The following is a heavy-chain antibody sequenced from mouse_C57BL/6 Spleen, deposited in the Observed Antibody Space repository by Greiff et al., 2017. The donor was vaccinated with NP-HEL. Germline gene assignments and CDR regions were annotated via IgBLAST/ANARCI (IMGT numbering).Heavy chain of an antibody. Sequence: VQLQQSGAELVKPGASVKISCKASGYAFSSYWMNWVKQRHGKGLEWIGQIYPGDGDTNYNGKFKGKATLTADKSSSTAYRQLSSLTSEDSAVYYCASDDPGWFVVWGKGTPVTVAS. CDR1: GYAFSSYW. CDR3: ASDDPGWFVV. V-gene: IGHV1-80*01. D-gene: IGHD1-1*02. J-gene: IGHJ1*03. CDR2: IYPGDGDT.